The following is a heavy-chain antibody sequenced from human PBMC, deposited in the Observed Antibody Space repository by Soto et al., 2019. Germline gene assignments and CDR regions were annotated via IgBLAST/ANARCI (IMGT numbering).Heavy chain of an antibody. CDR2: IKSKTDGGPT. V-gene: IGHV3-15*07. CDR1: GFTFSNAW. J-gene: IGHJ4*02. Sequence: EVQLVESGGGLVKPGGSLRLSCAASGFTFSNAWMNWVRQAPGKGLEWVGRIKSKTDGGPTDYAAPVKDRFTISRADSNNTLYLQMNSLKTEDTAAYYCTTSDSSGYFMRAWPGWGQGTLVTVSS. CDR3: TTSDSSGYFMRAWPG. D-gene: IGHD3-22*01.